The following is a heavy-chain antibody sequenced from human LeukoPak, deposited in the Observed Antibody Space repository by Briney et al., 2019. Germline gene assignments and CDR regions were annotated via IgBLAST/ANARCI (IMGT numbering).Heavy chain of an antibody. D-gene: IGHD3-22*01. Sequence: GASVKVSCKASGYTFTSYYMHWVRQAPGQGLEWMGIINPSGGSTSYAQRFQGRVTMTRDTSTSTVYMELSSLRSEDTAVYYCTRQAGSSGYYYGRPDFDYWGQGTLVTVSS. CDR1: GYTFTSYY. CDR3: TRQAGSSGYYYGRPDFDY. J-gene: IGHJ4*02. CDR2: INPSGGST. V-gene: IGHV1-46*01.